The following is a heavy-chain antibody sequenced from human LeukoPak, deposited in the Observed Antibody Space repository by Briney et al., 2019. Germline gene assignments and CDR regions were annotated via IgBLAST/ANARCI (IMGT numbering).Heavy chain of an antibody. CDR2: ISYSGST. D-gene: IGHD3-9*01. CDR1: GGSISSYY. Sequence: PSESLSLTCTVSGGSISSYYWSWIRQPPGKGLEWIGYISYSGSTNYNPSLKSRVTISVDTSKNQFSLKLSSVTAADTAVYYCARLADYDILTGYLDNWFDPWGQGALVTVSS. V-gene: IGHV4-59*12. CDR3: ARLADYDILTGYLDNWFDP. J-gene: IGHJ5*02.